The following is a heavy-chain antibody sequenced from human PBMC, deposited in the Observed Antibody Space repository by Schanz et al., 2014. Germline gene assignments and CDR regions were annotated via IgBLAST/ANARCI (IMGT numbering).Heavy chain of an antibody. V-gene: IGHV1-69*09. D-gene: IGHD2-21*01. J-gene: IGHJ4*02. CDR2: IIPSLGLA. CDR3: ARDRLECGAECYSVEVFEI. Sequence: QVQLVQSGAEVKKPGSSVKVSCKASGGTFSSFGINWVRQAPGQGLEWMGRIIPSLGLAKYEQKIQDKVTITADTSTTTAYMELSGLRSEDTAVYYCARDRLECGAECYSVEVFEIWGQGTLVIVSS. CDR1: GGTFSSFG.